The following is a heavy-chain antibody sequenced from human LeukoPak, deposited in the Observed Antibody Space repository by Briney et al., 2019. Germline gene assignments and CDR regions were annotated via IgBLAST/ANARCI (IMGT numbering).Heavy chain of an antibody. D-gene: IGHD6-19*01. CDR1: GGTFCSYA. CDR3: AARSSYSSGWNFDY. CDR2: IIPIFGTA. J-gene: IGHJ4*02. V-gene: IGHV1-69*13. Sequence: GASVKVSCKASGGTFCSYAISWVRQAPGQGLEWMGGIIPIFGTANYAQKFQGRVTITADESTSTAYMELSSLRSEDTAVYYCAARSSYSSGWNFDYWGQGTLVTVSS.